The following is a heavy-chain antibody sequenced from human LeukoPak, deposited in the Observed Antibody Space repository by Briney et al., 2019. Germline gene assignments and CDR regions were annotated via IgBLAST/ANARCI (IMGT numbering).Heavy chain of an antibody. CDR1: GYTFTSYA. D-gene: IGHD3-16*02. Sequence: ASVKVSCKASGYTFTSYAMHWVRQAPGQRLEWMGWINAGNGNTKYSQKFQGRVTITRDTSTSTAYMELRSLRSDDTAVYYCARSYPYDYVWGSYRYDCWGQGTLVTVSS. CDR3: ARSYPYDYVWGSYRYDC. CDR2: INAGNGNT. V-gene: IGHV1-3*01. J-gene: IGHJ4*02.